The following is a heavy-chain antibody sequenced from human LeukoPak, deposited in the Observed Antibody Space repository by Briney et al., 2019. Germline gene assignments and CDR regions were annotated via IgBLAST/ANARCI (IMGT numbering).Heavy chain of an antibody. CDR2: ISYDGSNK. V-gene: IGHV3-30-3*01. J-gene: IGHJ4*02. CDR1: GLTVTNAW. CDR3: ARDGYGDLAHSGYEPPFDY. Sequence: GGSLRLSCAASGLTVTNAWMNWVRQAPGKGLEWVAVISYDGSNKYYADSVKGRFTISRDNSKNTLYLQMNSLRAEDTAVYYCARDGYGDLAHSGYEPPFDYRGQGTLVTVSS. D-gene: IGHD3-22*01.